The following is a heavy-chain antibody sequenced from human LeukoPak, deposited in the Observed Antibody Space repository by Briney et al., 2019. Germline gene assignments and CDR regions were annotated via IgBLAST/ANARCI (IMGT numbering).Heavy chain of an antibody. CDR2: IYSGGST. D-gene: IGHD3-16*01. J-gene: IGHJ4*02. V-gene: IGHV3-53*01. Sequence: GGSLRLSCAASRFTFSSYAMSWVRQAPGKGLEWVSVIYSGGSTYYADSVKGRFTISRDNSKNTLYLQMNSLRAEDTAVYYCARGGGIDYWGQGTLVTVSS. CDR3: ARGGGIDY. CDR1: RFTFSSYA.